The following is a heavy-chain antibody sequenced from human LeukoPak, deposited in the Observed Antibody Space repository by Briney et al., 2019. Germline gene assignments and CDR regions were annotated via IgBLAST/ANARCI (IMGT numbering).Heavy chain of an antibody. CDR2: ISSSSSYI. V-gene: IGHV3-21*01. J-gene: IGHJ5*02. CDR3: ARVLELAAAGTGFDP. CDR1: GFTFSSYS. D-gene: IGHD6-13*01. Sequence: GGSPRLSCAASGFTFSSYSMSWGRHAPGKGLEWVSSISSSSSYIYYADSVKGRFTISRDNAKNSLYLQMNSLRAEDTAVYYCARVLELAAAGTGFDPWGQGTLVTVSS.